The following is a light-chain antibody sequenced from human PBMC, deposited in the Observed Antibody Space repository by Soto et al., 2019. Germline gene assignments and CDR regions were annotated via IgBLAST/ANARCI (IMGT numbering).Light chain of an antibody. CDR2: DAS. Sequence: DIQMTQSPSSLSASVGDRVTITCRASQSISSWLAGYQQKPGKAPKLLMYDASSLQSGVPSRFSGSGFGTEFTLTISSLQPGDFATYYCLQNNSYPRTFGGGTKVDIK. J-gene: IGKJ4*01. CDR1: QSISSW. CDR3: LQNNSYPRT. V-gene: IGKV1-5*01.